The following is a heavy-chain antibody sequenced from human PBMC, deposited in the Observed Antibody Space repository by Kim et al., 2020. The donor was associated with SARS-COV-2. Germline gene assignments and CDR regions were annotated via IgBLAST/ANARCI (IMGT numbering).Heavy chain of an antibody. D-gene: IGHD3-10*01. Sequence: GGSLRLSCAASGFTFSNAWMSWVRQAPGKGLEWVGRIKSKTDGGTTDYAAPVKGRFTISRDDSKNTLYLQMNSLKTEDTAVYYCTTDTGASGGVYYYYGMDVWGQGTTVTVSS. CDR2: IKSKTDGGTT. CDR1: GFTFSNAW. J-gene: IGHJ6*02. CDR3: TTDTGASGGVYYYYGMDV. V-gene: IGHV3-15*01.